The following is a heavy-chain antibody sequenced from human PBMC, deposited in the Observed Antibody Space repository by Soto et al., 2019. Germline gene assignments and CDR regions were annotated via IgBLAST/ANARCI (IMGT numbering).Heavy chain of an antibody. J-gene: IGHJ4*02. Sequence: GASVKVSCKASGYTFTSYGISWVRQAPGQGLEWMGWISAYNGNTNYAQKLQGRVTMTTDTSTSTAYMELRSLRSDDTAVYYCARSSIVLMVYAQSYYFDYWGQGTLVTVSS. D-gene: IGHD2-8*01. V-gene: IGHV1-18*01. CDR1: GYTFTSYG. CDR2: ISAYNGNT. CDR3: ARSSIVLMVYAQSYYFDY.